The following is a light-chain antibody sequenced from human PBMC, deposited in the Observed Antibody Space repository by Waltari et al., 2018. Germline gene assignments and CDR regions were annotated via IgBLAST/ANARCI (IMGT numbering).Light chain of an antibody. V-gene: IGKV3-15*01. CDR1: QSVSSN. CDR2: DAS. Sequence: ETVMTQSPATVSVSPGERAALSCRASQSVSSNVAWYQQKPGQSPRLLIYDASTRATGIPVRFSGSGSGTDFTLTISSLQSEDFAIYYCQQYNNWLPYTFGQGTKLEI. J-gene: IGKJ2*01. CDR3: QQYNNWLPYT.